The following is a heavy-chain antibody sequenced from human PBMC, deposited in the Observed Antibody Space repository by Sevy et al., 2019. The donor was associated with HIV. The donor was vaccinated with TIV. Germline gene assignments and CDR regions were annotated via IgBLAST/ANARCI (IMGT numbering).Heavy chain of an antibody. CDR3: AKESGGDRGRGVVPAAMRYFDY. CDR1: GFSFSSYA. J-gene: IGHJ4*02. D-gene: IGHD2-2*01. V-gene: IGHV3-23*01. CDR2: ISGSGGST. Sequence: GGSLRLSCAASGFSFSSYAMSWVHQAPGKGLECVSAISGSGGSTYYADSVKGRFTISRDNSKNTLYLQMNSLRAEDTTVYYCAKESGGDRGRGVVPAAMRYFDYWGQGTLVTVSS.